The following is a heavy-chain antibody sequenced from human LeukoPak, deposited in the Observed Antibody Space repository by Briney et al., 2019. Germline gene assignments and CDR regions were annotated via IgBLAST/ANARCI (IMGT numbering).Heavy chain of an antibody. Sequence: PGGSLRLSCAASGFTFSSYWMHWVRHAPGKGLVWVSHINSDGSSTIYADSVKGRFTISRDNAKNTLYLQMNSLRAEDTAVYYCAREAAGTDYWGQGTLVTVSS. J-gene: IGHJ4*02. CDR2: INSDGSST. D-gene: IGHD6-19*01. V-gene: IGHV3-74*01. CDR3: AREAAGTDY. CDR1: GFTFSSYW.